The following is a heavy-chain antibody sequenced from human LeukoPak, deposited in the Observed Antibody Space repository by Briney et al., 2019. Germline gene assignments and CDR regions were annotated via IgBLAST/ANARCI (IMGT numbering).Heavy chain of an antibody. CDR3: ARDLLPVASRSPVYGMDV. CDR2: IYSGGRT. V-gene: IGHV3-66*01. D-gene: IGHD2-15*01. CDR1: GFTVSSNY. Sequence: GGSLRLSCAASGFTVSSNYMSWVRQAPGKGLEWVSIIYSGGRTYHADSVKGRFTVSRDNSRNTLYLQMNSLRAEDTAVYYCARDLLPVASRSPVYGMDVWGQGTTVTVSS. J-gene: IGHJ6*02.